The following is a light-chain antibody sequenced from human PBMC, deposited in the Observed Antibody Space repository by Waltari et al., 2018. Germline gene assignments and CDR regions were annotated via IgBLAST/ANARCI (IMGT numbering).Light chain of an antibody. CDR2: GAS. CDR3: QQYQSYPIT. J-gene: IGKJ4*01. Sequence: DIQLTQAPSFLSASAGDRVTITCRASQGANSYLAWFQQKPGKAPKVLVFGASTLQSGVPSRFSGSGSGTEFILTISSLQPEDIATYYCQQYQSYPITFGGGTKVETK. CDR1: QGANSY. V-gene: IGKV1-9*01.